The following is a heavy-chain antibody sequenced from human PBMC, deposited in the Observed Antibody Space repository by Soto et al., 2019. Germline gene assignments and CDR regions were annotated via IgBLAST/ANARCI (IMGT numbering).Heavy chain of an antibody. J-gene: IGHJ4*02. D-gene: IGHD6-25*01. CDR2: ISNDERNI. CDR3: ASLSAPDDF. CDR1: GLTLSHYW. Sequence: EVLLVESGGGLVQPGGSMRLACAASGLTLSHYWMHWVRQVPGKGLVWVAEISNDERNIRTSYAVSVKGRFTVSRDDANTTLYLQMNSLRGDDTAVYYCASLSAPDDFWGQGAQVTVSS. V-gene: IGHV3-74*01.